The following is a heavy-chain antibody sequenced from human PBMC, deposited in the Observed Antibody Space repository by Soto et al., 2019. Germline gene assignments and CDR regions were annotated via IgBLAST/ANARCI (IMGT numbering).Heavy chain of an antibody. D-gene: IGHD6-19*01. J-gene: IGHJ4*02. V-gene: IGHV1-69*06. CDR2: IIPIFGTA. CDR3: ARQFIAVAGTPRVFDY. CDR1: GGTFSSYA. Sequence: QGQLVQSGAEVKKPGSSVKVSCKASGGTFSSYAISWVRQARGQGLEWMGGIIPIFGTANYAQKFQGRVTITADKSTSTAYMELSSLRSEDTAVYYCARQFIAVAGTPRVFDYWGQGTLVTVSS.